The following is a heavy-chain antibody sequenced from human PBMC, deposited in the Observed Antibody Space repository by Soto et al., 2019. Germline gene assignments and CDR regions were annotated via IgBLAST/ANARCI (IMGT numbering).Heavy chain of an antibody. D-gene: IGHD4-17*01. V-gene: IGHV5-51*01. CDR2: IYPGDSYT. J-gene: IGHJ4*02. CDR1: GYSFTSYC. CDR3: ARQPPGSRLRWYFFDY. Sequence: PEESLTSSCKDSGYSFTSYCIVWVLQMPGKGLEWMGIIYPGDSYTRYSPSFQGQVTISADKSISTAYLQWSSLKASDTAMYYCARQPPGSRLRWYFFDYWGQGTMVTVSS.